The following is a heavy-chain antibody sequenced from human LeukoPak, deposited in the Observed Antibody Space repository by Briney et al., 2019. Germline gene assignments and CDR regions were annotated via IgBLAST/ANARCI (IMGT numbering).Heavy chain of an antibody. D-gene: IGHD3-9*01. CDR1: GGSISSGGYS. Sequence: SETLSLTCAVSGGSISSGGYSWSWIRQPPGKGLEWIGYIYHSGSTNYNPSLKSRVTISVDKSKNQFSLKLSSVTAADTAVYYCARDRLDILTGYSLRRYFDYWGQGTLVTVSS. CDR2: IYHSGST. CDR3: ARDRLDILTGYSLRRYFDY. V-gene: IGHV4-30-2*01. J-gene: IGHJ4*02.